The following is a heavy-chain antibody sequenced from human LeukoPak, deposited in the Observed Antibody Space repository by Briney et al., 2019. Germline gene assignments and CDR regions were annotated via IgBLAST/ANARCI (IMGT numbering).Heavy chain of an antibody. Sequence: AGGSLRLSCAASGFTFNSYSMNWVRQAPGKGLEWVSSISSTTSYIYYADSVKGRFTISRDNAKNSLYLQMNSLRAEDTAVYYCARSGYCSSTSCYKSAFDIWGQGTMVTVSS. CDR1: GFTFNSYS. CDR2: ISSTTSYI. V-gene: IGHV3-21*01. D-gene: IGHD2-2*02. J-gene: IGHJ3*02. CDR3: ARSGYCSSTSCYKSAFDI.